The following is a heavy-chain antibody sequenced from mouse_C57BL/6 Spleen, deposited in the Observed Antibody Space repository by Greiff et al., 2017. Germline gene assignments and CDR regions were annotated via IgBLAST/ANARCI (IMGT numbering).Heavy chain of an antibody. V-gene: IGHV14-2*01. CDR2: IDPADGET. Sequence: VQLQQSGAELVKPGASVKLSCTASGFNIKDYYMHWVKQRTEQGLEWIGRIDPADGETKYAPKFQGKATITAATSSNTAYLQLSRLTTEDTAVDYCARSSANWDWGYWGQGTTLTVSS. J-gene: IGHJ2*01. D-gene: IGHD4-1*01. CDR1: GFNIKDYY. CDR3: ARSSANWDWGY.